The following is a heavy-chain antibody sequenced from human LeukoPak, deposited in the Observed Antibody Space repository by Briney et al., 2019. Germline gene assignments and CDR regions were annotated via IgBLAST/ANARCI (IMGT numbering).Heavy chain of an antibody. D-gene: IGHD1-1*01. V-gene: IGHV4-31*03. CDR2: ISNSGST. Sequence: SETLSLTCTVSGGSISSGGYFWSWIRQHPGKGLEWVGYISNSGSTSYDPSLKSRVTLSVDTSKNQFSLKLSSVTAADTAVYYCARADNWNAFEYWGQGTLVPVSS. J-gene: IGHJ4*02. CDR1: GGSISSGGYF. CDR3: ARADNWNAFEY.